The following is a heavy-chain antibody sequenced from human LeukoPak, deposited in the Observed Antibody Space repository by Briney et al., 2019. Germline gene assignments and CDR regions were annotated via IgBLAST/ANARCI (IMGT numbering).Heavy chain of an antibody. J-gene: IGHJ6*02. V-gene: IGHV3-21*01. Sequence: GXXLRLSCAASGFTFSSYSMNWVRQAPGKGLEWVSSISSSSSYIYYADSVKGRFTISRDNAKKSLYLQMNSLRAEDTAVYYCARDNTGSSWARYYYGMDVWGQGTTVTVSS. CDR1: GFTFSSYS. CDR3: ARDNTGSSWARYYYGMDV. D-gene: IGHD6-13*01. CDR2: ISSSSSYI.